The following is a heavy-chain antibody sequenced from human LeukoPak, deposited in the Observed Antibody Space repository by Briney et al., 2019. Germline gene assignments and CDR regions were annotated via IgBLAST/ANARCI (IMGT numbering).Heavy chain of an antibody. CDR3: ARGLVVVTASSGADNYYYYYGMDV. Sequence: GGSLRLSCAASGFTFSSYEMNWVREAPGKGRGWVSYISSSGSTIYYADSVKGRFTMSRDNAKNSLYLQINSLRAEHTAVYYCARGLVVVTASSGADNYYYYYGMDVWDQGTTVTVSS. CDR1: GFTFSSYE. V-gene: IGHV3-48*03. CDR2: ISSSGSTI. J-gene: IGHJ6*02. D-gene: IGHD2-21*02.